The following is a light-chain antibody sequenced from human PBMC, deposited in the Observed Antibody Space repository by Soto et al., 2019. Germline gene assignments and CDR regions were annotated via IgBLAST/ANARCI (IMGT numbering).Light chain of an antibody. J-gene: IGKJ5*01. CDR2: GAS. Sequence: ETVLTQSPATLSVSPGGRATLTCRSSQSVGTKLAWYHQKPGQAPRLLISGASSRATGIPARFSGSGSGTDFTLTISRLEPEDFAVYYCQQYGSSPLTFGGGTRLKI. CDR1: QSVGTK. V-gene: IGKV3-20*01. CDR3: QQYGSSPLT.